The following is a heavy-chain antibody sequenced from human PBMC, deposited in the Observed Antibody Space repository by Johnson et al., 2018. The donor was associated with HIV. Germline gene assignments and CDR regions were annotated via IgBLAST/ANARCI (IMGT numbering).Heavy chain of an antibody. D-gene: IGHD3-22*01. CDR3: ITGGMIGVGESFDI. J-gene: IGHJ3*02. Sequence: EVQLVESGGGVVQPGGSLRLSCAASGFTFSRYAMHWVRQAPGKGLEWVSPISGSGGRTYYADSVKGRFTISRDDSKNTLYLQMNSLKTEDTAVYYCITGGMIGVGESFDIWGQGTMVTVSS. CDR2: ISGSGGRT. CDR1: GFTFSRYA. V-gene: IGHV3-23*04.